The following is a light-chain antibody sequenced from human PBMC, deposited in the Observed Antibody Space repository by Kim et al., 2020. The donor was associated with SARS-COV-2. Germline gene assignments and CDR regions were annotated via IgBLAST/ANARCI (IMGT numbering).Light chain of an antibody. CDR1: RDIKKY. CDR2: DAS. Sequence: DIRMTQSPSSLSASVGDRVTITCQASRDIKKYLSWYQHKPGKAPNLLIYDASNLETGVPSRFSGGGSGTDFTFTISSLHPEDTATYYCQQYDHLPFTFGPGTKVDIK. CDR3: QQYDHLPFT. J-gene: IGKJ3*01. V-gene: IGKV1-33*01.